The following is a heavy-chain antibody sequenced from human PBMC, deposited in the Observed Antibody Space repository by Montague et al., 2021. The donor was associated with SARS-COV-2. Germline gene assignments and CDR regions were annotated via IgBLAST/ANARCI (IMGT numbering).Heavy chain of an antibody. V-gene: IGHV6-1*01. CDR2: KYYSSKWNY. CDR1: GDSVSSNTDA. CDR3: ARDPRYSLSWSFDY. Sequence: CAISGDSVSSNTDAGNGIRKSPSRGIEVRGRKYYSSKWNYDYAVSVKSRMTISPDTSKNQFSLQLSSVTPEDRAVYYCARDPRYSLSWSFDYWGQGTLVTISS. D-gene: IGHD6-13*01. J-gene: IGHJ4*02.